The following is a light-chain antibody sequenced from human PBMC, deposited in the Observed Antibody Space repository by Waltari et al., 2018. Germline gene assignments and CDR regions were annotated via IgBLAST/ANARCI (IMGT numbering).Light chain of an antibody. Sequence: DIQMTQSPSSLSASAGDRVTITCRASQGTSNYVAWYQQKPGKVPKLLIYAASTLQSGVPSRISGSGSGTDFTLTISSLQPEDVATYYCQNYYSAPQVTFGGGTKVEIK. V-gene: IGKV1-27*01. CDR3: QNYYSAPQVT. CDR2: AAS. CDR1: QGTSNY. J-gene: IGKJ4*01.